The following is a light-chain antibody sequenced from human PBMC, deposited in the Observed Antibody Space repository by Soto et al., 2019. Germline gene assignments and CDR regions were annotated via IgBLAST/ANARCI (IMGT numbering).Light chain of an antibody. CDR3: KQYGSSPYT. J-gene: IGKJ5*01. V-gene: IGKV3-20*01. CDR2: GAS. CDR1: QSVSSSY. Sequence: SPGTLSLSPGERATLSCRASQSVSSSYLAWYQQKPGQAPRLLIYGASSRATGIPDRFSGSGSGTDFTLTISRLEPEDFAVYYCKQYGSSPYTFGQGTRLEIK.